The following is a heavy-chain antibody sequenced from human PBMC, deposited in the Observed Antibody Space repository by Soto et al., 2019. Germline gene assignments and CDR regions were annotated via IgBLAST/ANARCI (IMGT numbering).Heavy chain of an antibody. D-gene: IGHD2-15*01. CDR2: ISYDGSNK. J-gene: IGHJ3*02. Sequence: PGGSLRLSCAASGFTFSSYGMHWFRQAPGKGLEWVAVISYDGSNKYYADSVKGRFTISRDNSKNTLYLQMNSLRAEDTAVYYCAKDTTGYSAAFDIWGQGTMVTVSS. V-gene: IGHV3-30*18. CDR3: AKDTTGYSAAFDI. CDR1: GFTFSSYG.